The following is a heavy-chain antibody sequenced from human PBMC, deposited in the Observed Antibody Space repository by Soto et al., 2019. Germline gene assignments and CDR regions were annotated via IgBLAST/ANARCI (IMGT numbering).Heavy chain of an antibody. CDR2: FYYRGST. V-gene: IGHV4-59*01. CDR1: GGSISSSY. Sequence: QVQLQESGPGLVKPSETLSLTCTVSGGSISSSYGSWIRQPPGKGLEWIGYFYYRGSTNYNPSLKCRVTISVDTSKNQFSLRVCSVTAADTAVYYCARGSGYLAYWGQGPLVAVSS. CDR3: ARGSGYLAY. J-gene: IGHJ4*02. D-gene: IGHD6-13*01.